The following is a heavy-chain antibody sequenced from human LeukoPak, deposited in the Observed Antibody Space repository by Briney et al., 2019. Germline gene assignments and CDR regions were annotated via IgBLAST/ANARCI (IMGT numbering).Heavy chain of an antibody. V-gene: IGHV3-66*01. Sequence: PGGSLRLSCAASGFTVSSNYMSWVRQAPGKGLEWVSVLYSGGSTYYADSVKGRFTISRDNSKNTLYLQMNSLRAEDTAVYYCARDSPIDSSGWYGVWGQGTLVTVSS. CDR2: LYSGGST. CDR1: GFTVSSNY. CDR3: ARDSPIDSSGWYGV. J-gene: IGHJ4*02. D-gene: IGHD6-19*01.